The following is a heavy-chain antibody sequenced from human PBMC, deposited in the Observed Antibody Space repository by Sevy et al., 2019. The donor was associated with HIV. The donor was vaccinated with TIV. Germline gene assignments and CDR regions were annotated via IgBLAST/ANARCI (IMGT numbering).Heavy chain of an antibody. J-gene: IGHJ6*02. D-gene: IGHD2-15*01. V-gene: IGHV3-23*01. CDR1: EFTFSSYA. CDR3: AKGFCSGATCPRDYYHYGMDV. Sequence: GGSLRLSCSASEFTFSSYAMSWVRQAPGKGLEWVSSISGSGRFTYYADFVEGRFIISRDNSKNTLSVQMNSLRAEDTAVYYCAKGFCSGATCPRDYYHYGMDVWGQGTTVTVSS. CDR2: ISGSGRFT.